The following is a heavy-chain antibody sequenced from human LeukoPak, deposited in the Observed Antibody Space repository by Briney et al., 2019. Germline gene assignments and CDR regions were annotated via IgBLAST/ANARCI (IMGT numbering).Heavy chain of an antibody. CDR3: ANAYSPDY. CDR1: GCIFSNYW. D-gene: IGHD6-13*01. V-gene: IGHV3-7*01. Sequence: GGSLRLSCAASGCIFSNYWMSWVRQAPGKGLEWVANIKHDGSEKYYVDSVKGRFTISRDNAKNSLYLQMNSLRAEDTAVYYCANAYSPDYWGQGTLVTVSS. CDR2: IKHDGSEK. J-gene: IGHJ4*02.